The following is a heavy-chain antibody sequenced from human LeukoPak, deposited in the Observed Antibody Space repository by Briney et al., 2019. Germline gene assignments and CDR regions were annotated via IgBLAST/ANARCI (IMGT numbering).Heavy chain of an antibody. CDR3: ARDPSSDYHLYYGMDV. CDR2: INSNTGVT. D-gene: IGHD4-17*01. CDR1: GYTFTGFY. V-gene: IGHV1-2*02. J-gene: IGHJ6*02. Sequence: ASVKVSCKASGYTFTGFYIYWVRQAPGLGLEWMGWINSNTGVTNYAQNFQGRVTMTRDTSITTVYMELSGLRSDDTAMYYCARDPSSDYHLYYGMDVWGQGTTVTVSS.